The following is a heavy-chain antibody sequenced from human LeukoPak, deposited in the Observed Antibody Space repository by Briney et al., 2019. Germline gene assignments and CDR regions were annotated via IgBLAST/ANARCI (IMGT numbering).Heavy chain of an antibody. J-gene: IGHJ4*02. CDR2: ITTYNGNT. V-gene: IGHV1-18*01. Sequence: GASVKVSCKAPGYTFSNHGFSWVRQAPGQGLEWMGWITTYNGNTNYAQKLQGRVTMTTDTSTSTAYMELRSLRSDDTAVYYCARRMDSGSYYPSYYFDYWGQGTLVTVSS. CDR3: ARRMDSGSYYPSYYFDY. CDR1: GYTFSNHG. D-gene: IGHD3-10*01.